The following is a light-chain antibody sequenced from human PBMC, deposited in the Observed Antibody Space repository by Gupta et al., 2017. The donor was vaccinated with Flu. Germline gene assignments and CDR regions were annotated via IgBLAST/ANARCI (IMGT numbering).Light chain of an antibody. CDR2: ATS. Sequence: DIQMTQSPSSVSASVGDRVSISCRASYGISRWLAWYQQKPGKAPELLIYATSILQNGVPSRFSGSGSGTDFTLTISSLQPEDFATYYCQQADTFPYSFGQGTKVEI. CDR3: QQADTFPYS. V-gene: IGKV1-12*01. J-gene: IGKJ2*01. CDR1: YGISRW.